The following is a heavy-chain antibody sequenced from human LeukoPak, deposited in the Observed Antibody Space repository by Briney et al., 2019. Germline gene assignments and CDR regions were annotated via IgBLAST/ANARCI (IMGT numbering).Heavy chain of an antibody. V-gene: IGHV3-30-3*01. CDR1: GFTFSSYA. CDR2: ISYDGSNK. D-gene: IGHD2-2*01. Sequence: PGGSLRLSCAASGFTFSSYAMHWVRQAPGKGLEWVAVISYDGSNKYYADSVKGRFTISRDNSKNTLYLQMNSLRAEDTAVYYCGKAPYQLEHADFQHWGHGTLVTVAS. J-gene: IGHJ1*01. CDR3: GKAPYQLEHADFQH.